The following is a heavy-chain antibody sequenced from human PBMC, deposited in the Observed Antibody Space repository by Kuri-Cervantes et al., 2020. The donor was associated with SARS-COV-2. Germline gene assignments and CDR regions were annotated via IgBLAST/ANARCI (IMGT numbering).Heavy chain of an antibody. CDR2: VFHSGST. CDR3: SRTGTTSPFDY. D-gene: IGHD1-7*01. CDR1: GYSISSGFF. Sequence: ESLKISCTVSGYSISSGFFWGWIRQPPGKGLEWIGSVFHSGSTYYNPSLKSRVTISVDTSRNLFSLKLTSLTAADTAVYYCSRTGTTSPFDYWGQGTLVTVSS. V-gene: IGHV4-38-2*02. J-gene: IGHJ4*02.